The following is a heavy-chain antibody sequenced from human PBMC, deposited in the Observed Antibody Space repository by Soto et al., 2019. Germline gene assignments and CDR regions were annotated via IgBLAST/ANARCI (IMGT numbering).Heavy chain of an antibody. V-gene: IGHV4-59*01. CDR3: AREGQLGCSSTSCYEREVYYYYYMDV. CDR1: GGSISSYY. CDR2: IFYSGST. J-gene: IGHJ6*03. D-gene: IGHD2-2*01. Sequence: PSETLSLTCTVSGGSISSYYCSCIPQPPRNGLEWIGYIFYSGSTNYNPSLKSRVTISVDTSKNQFSLKLSSVTAADTAVYYCAREGQLGCSSTSCYEREVYYYYYMDVWGKGTTVTVSS.